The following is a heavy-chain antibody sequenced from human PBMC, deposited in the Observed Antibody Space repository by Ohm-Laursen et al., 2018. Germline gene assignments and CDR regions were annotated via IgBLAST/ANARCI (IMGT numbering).Heavy chain of an antibody. Sequence: GSLRLSCAASELTFGNDAMSWVRQAPEKGLEWISTISGSSENTYDADTVRGRFTISRGKGRKTLYLQMKSLRVEDTAIYYCVKGRGGFWSGNFDLWGQGTLVTVSS. CDR3: VKGRGGFWSGNFDL. D-gene: IGHD3-3*01. J-gene: IGHJ4*02. V-gene: IGHV3-23*01. CDR2: ISGSSENT. CDR1: ELTFGNDA.